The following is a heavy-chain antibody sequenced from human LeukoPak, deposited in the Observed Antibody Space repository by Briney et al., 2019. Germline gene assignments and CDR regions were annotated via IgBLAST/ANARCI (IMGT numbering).Heavy chain of an antibody. D-gene: IGHD2-21*02. CDR3: ARPGPQNGAYCGGDCSIPLYYYYYGMDV. V-gene: IGHV1-69*13. Sequence: SVKVSCKASGGTFSSYAISWVRQAPGQGLEWMGGIIPIFGTANYAQKFQGRVTITADESTSTAYMELSSLRSEDTAVYYCARPGPQNGAYCGGDCSIPLYYYYYGMDVWGQGTTVTVSS. CDR1: GGTFSSYA. CDR2: IIPIFGTA. J-gene: IGHJ6*02.